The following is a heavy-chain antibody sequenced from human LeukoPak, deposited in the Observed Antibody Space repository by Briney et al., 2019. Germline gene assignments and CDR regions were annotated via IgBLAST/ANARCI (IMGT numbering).Heavy chain of an antibody. CDR2: ISTSGSTK. J-gene: IGHJ4*02. CDR3: ARRGYDPWDLDY. CDR1: GFTFSSYE. D-gene: IGHD5-12*01. V-gene: IGHV3-48*03. Sequence: GGSLRLSCAASGFTFSSYEMNWVRQAPGKGLEWVSYISTSGSTKYYADSVKGRFTISRDNAKNSVYLQMNSLRAEDTAVYYCARRGYDPWDLDYWSQGTLVTVSS.